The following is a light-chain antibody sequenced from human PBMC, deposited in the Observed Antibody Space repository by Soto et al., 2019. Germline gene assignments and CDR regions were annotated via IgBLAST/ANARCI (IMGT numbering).Light chain of an antibody. CDR2: GAS. CDR1: QSVNSNY. J-gene: IGKJ2*01. CDR3: HQYGLSPRHP. V-gene: IGKV3-20*01. Sequence: EIVLTQSPGTLSLSPGERAILSCRASQSVNSNYLAWYQQKPGQAPRLLIYGASSRATGVPNRFSGSGSGTDFTLTISSLEPEDFAVYYCHQYGLSPRHPFGQGTKLEFK.